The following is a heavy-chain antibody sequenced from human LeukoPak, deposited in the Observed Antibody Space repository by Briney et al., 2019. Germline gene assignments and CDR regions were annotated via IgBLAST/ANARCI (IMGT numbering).Heavy chain of an antibody. CDR1: GFTFNSQS. Sequence: GGSLRLSCAGSGFTFNSQSMNWVRQAPGKGLEWVSSISSGSSYIYYADSVKGRFTISRDNAKNSLYLQMNSLRAEDTAVYYCARDPPRDSDGYTLYYFDYWGQGTLVTVSS. CDR3: ARDPPRDSDGYTLYYFDY. D-gene: IGHD3-22*01. V-gene: IGHV3-21*01. CDR2: ISSGSSYI. J-gene: IGHJ4*02.